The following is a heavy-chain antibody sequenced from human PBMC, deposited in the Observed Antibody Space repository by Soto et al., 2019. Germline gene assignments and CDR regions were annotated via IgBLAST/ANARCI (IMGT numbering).Heavy chain of an antibody. Sequence: QVQLQESGPGLVKPSETLSVTCTVSGGSVSSRSHFWSWIRQPPGGGLQWIVYIYYSGSTNYNPSIKSRATLSVDTSRNQFSLRLTSVTAADTAVYYCARYDAESGSNKLDPWGQGTLVTVYS. V-gene: IGHV4-61*01. D-gene: IGHD1-26*01. CDR1: GGSVSSRSHF. CDR2: IYYSGST. CDR3: ARYDAESGSNKLDP. J-gene: IGHJ5*02.